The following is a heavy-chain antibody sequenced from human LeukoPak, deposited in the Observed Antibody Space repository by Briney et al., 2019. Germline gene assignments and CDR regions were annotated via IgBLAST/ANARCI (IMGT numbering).Heavy chain of an antibody. CDR2: INPSGGST. CDR3: ASDIAAPHYYGMDV. V-gene: IGHV1-46*01. J-gene: IGHJ6*02. CDR1: GYTFTSYY. Sequence: ASVTVSCKASGYTFTSYYMHWVRQAPGQGLEWMGIINPSGGSTSYAQKFQGRVTMTRDASTSTVYMELSSLRSEDTAVYYCASDIAAPHYYGMDVWGQGTTVTVSS. D-gene: IGHD6-13*01.